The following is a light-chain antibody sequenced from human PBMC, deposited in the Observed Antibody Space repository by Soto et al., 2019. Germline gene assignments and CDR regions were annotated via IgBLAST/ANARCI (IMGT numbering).Light chain of an antibody. J-gene: IGKJ4*01. CDR1: QSVSTN. CDR3: QQYNDWPLDLT. CDR2: AAS. V-gene: IGKV3-15*01. Sequence: EIVMTQSPATLSVSPGDRATLSCRASQSVSTNLVWYQHKPGQAPRLLIYAASTRATGIPARFRGSGSGTEFTLTISSLQSEDFAVYYCQQYNDWPLDLTFGGGTKVEIK.